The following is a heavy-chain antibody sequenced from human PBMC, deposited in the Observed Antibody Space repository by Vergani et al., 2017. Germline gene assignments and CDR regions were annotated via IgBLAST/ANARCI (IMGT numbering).Heavy chain of an antibody. V-gene: IGHV3-23*01. CDR2: ISGRSDRT. CDR1: GFTFINYD. CDR3: AKANPRNSGYDYLYYYHAMDV. J-gene: IGHJ6*02. D-gene: IGHD5-12*01. Sequence: ELQLLESGGGLVQPGGSLRLSCAGSGFTFINYDMAWVRQAPGKGLEWVSSISGRSDRTYYADSVKGRFTISRDSSKNTLYLQMNSLSAGDTAVYYCAKANPRNSGYDYLYYYHAMDVWGQGTTVTVSS.